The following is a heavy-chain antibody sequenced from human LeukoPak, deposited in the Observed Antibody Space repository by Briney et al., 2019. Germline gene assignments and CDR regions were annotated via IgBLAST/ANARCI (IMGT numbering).Heavy chain of an antibody. CDR3: AKGGQLLAWYYYMDV. D-gene: IGHD2-2*01. V-gene: IGHV3-23*01. CDR1: GFTFSSYA. J-gene: IGHJ6*03. Sequence: PGGSLRLSSAASGFTFSSYAMSWVRQAPGKGLEWVSAISGSGGSTYYADSVKGRFTISRDNSKNTLYLQMNSLRAEDTAVYYCAKGGQLLAWYYYMDVWGKGTTVTVSS. CDR2: ISGSGGST.